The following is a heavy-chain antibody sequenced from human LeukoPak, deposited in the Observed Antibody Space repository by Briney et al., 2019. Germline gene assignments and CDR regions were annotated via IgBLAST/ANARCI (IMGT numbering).Heavy chain of an antibody. CDR2: VYYSGRT. CDR1: GGSISSSSYY. D-gene: IGHD3-16*02. CDR3: ASHKTFGGVIAN. V-gene: IGHV4-39*01. Sequence: SETLSLTCTVSGGSISSSSYYWGWIRQPPGKELQWIASVYYSGRTNYSPSLKSRVTISVDTSEKQFSLQLNSVTAADTAVYYCASHKTFGGVIANWGQGTLVTVSS. J-gene: IGHJ4*02.